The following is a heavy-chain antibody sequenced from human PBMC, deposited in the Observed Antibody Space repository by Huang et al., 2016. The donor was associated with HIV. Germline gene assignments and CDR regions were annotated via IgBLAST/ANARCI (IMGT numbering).Heavy chain of an antibody. CDR1: GFKFSNYW. J-gene: IGHJ3*02. Sequence: EEHLVESGGGLVQPGGSLRLSCEASGFKFSNYWMPWVRKAPGKGRMWVSRIKIDGRTTDYADSVKGRFTISRDNAKNTLYLQMSSLTAEDTAIYYCARAGGFEIWGQGTVVTVSS. CDR3: ARAGGFEI. CDR2: IKIDGRTT. V-gene: IGHV3-74*01. D-gene: IGHD2-15*01.